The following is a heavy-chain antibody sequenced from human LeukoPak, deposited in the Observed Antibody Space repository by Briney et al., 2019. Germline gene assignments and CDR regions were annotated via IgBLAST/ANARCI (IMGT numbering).Heavy chain of an antibody. V-gene: IGHV4-30-2*01. CDR1: GGSISSGGYY. CDR3: ARETSLAGFASGLGFNY. CDR2: IYHSGST. D-gene: IGHD6-19*01. Sequence: PSETLSLTCTVSGGSISSGGYYWSWIRQPPGKGLEWIGYIYHSGSTYYNPSLKSRVTISVDRSKNQFSLKLSSVTAADTAVYYCARETSLAGFASGLGFNYWGQGILVTVSS. J-gene: IGHJ4*02.